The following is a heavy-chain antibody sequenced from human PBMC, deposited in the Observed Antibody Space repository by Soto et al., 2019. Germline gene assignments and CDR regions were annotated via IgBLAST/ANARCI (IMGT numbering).Heavy chain of an antibody. J-gene: IGHJ6*02. CDR3: AKARLWGGDGYNSYYYNAMDV. CDR2: LYNTGST. V-gene: IGHV4-59*01. Sequence: SETLSLTCTVSGGSISRYYWSWIRQPPGKGLEWIGYLYNTGSTIYNPSLKSRVTISVDTSKNQFSLKLNSLRTEDTALYYCAKARLWGGDGYNSYYYNAMDVWGQGTTVTVSS. CDR1: GGSISRYY. D-gene: IGHD3-16*01.